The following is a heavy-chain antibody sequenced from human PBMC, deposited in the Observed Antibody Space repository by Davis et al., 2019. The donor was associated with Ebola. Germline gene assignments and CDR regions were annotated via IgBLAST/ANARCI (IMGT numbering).Heavy chain of an antibody. V-gene: IGHV3-23*01. J-gene: IGHJ4*02. CDR3: ATDTAMETGY. D-gene: IGHD5-18*01. CDR1: GFTFSIFA. CDR2: LSGSGVNT. Sequence: GGSLRLSCAASGFTFSIFAMTWVRQGPGKGLEWVSTLSGSGVNTYYADSVKGRFTISRDNSKNTLYLQMNSLRAEDTAVYYCATDTAMETGYWGQGTLVTVSS.